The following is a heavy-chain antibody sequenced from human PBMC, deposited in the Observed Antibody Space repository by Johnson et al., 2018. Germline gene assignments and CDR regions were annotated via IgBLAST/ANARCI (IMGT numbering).Heavy chain of an antibody. CDR2: ITGSGDNT. V-gene: IGHV3-23*04. CDR3: AKAPWIMHVAYYYYLDV. CDR1: GFTFSSYA. D-gene: IGHD5-12*01. Sequence: VQLVESGGNLVEXGGSXRLXCVASGFTFSSYAMNWVRQAPGKGLEWVSAITGSGDNTYYADSVQGRFTISRDNSKNTLYLQMNSLRAGDTAIYYCAKAPWIMHVAYYYYLDVWGRGTTVTVSS. J-gene: IGHJ6*03.